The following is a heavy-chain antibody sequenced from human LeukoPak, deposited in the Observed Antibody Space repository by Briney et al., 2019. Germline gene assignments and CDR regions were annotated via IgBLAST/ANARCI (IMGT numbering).Heavy chain of an antibody. V-gene: IGHV4-39*07. J-gene: IGHJ4*02. CDR2: MYSSGST. D-gene: IGHD3-22*01. CDR1: GGSISSSSYY. Sequence: SETLSLTCTVSGGSISSSSYYWGWIRQPPGKGLEWIGSMYSSGSTYYNPSLKSRVTISVDTSKNQFSLKLSSVTAADTAVYYCSRDRYYYDSSGYSHRLDYWGQGTLVTVSS. CDR3: SRDRYYYDSSGYSHRLDY.